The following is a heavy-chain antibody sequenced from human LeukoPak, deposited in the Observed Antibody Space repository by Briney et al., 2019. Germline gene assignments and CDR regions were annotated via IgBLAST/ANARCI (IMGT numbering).Heavy chain of an antibody. J-gene: IGHJ3*02. CDR3: ARVGSSYPFEAFDI. Sequence: VASVKVSCKASGYTFTSYDINWVRQATGQGLEWMGWMNPNSGNTGYAQKFQGRVTMTRNTSISTAYMELSSLRSEDTAVYYCARVGSSYPFEAFDIWGQGTMVTVSS. CDR1: GYTFTSYD. D-gene: IGHD6-13*01. V-gene: IGHV1-8*01. CDR2: MNPNSGNT.